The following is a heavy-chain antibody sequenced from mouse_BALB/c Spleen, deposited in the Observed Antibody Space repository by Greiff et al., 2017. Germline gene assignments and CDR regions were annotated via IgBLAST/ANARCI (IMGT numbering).Heavy chain of an antibody. V-gene: IGHV1-53*01. CDR3: STTVVATNYFDY. CDR1: GYTFTSYY. CDR2: INPSNGGT. Sequence: VQLQQSGAELVKPGASVKLSCKASGYTFTSYYMYWVKQRPGQGLEWIGEINPSNGGTNFNEKFKSKATLTVDTSSSTAYMQLSSLTSEDSAVYYCSTTVVATNYFDYWGQGTTLTVSS. D-gene: IGHD1-1*01. J-gene: IGHJ2*01.